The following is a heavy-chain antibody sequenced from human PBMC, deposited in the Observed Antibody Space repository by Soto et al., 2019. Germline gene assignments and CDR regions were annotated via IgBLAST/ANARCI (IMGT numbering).Heavy chain of an antibody. CDR1: GGSISSYY. CDR3: AKDLCSGGSCYREYFQH. D-gene: IGHD2-15*01. V-gene: IGHV4-59*12. CDR2: IYYSGST. J-gene: IGHJ1*01. Sequence: SETLSLTCTVSGGSISSYYWSWIRQPPGKGLEWIGYIYYSGSTNYNPSLKSRVTISVDTSKNQFSLKLSSVTAEDTAVYYCAKDLCSGGSCYREYFQHWGQGTLVTVSS.